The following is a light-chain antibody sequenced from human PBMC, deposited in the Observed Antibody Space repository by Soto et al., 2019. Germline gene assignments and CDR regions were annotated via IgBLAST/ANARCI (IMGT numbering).Light chain of an antibody. CDR2: GVS. J-gene: IGKJ2*01. CDR3: QQVGSTPLT. V-gene: IGKV3-20*01. CDR1: QSVSSSD. Sequence: EIVLTQSPGTLSLSPGERATLSCRASQSVSSSDLAWYQQKPGQAPRLLIYGVSSRATGIPDRISGSGSGTEFTLTISRLEPEDFAVYYCQQVGSTPLTFGQGTKLEIK.